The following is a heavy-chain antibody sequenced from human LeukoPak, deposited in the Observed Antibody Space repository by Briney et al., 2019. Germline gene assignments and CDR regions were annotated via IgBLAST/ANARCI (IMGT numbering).Heavy chain of an antibody. V-gene: IGHV3-48*03. CDR2: ISSSAKTT. D-gene: IGHD3-22*01. Sequence: PGGSLRLSCAASGFTFSSYEMNWVRQAPGKGLEWISYISSSAKTTYYAESAQGRFTISRDNAKNSLYLQMNSLRAEDTAVYYCARDSYDRSGSSDAFDIWGQGTMVTVSS. J-gene: IGHJ3*02. CDR1: GFTFSSYE. CDR3: ARDSYDRSGSSDAFDI.